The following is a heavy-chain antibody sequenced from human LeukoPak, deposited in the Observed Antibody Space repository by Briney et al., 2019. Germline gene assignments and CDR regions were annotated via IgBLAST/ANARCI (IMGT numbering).Heavy chain of an antibody. D-gene: IGHD3-22*01. CDR2: VYTSGST. Sequence: PSETLSLTCTVSGGSISSGGYYWSWIRQPAGKGLEWIGRVYTSGSTNYNPSLKSRVTISVDTSKNQFSLKLSSVTAADTAVYYCARHPQDMIVVVISGAFDIWGQGTLVTVSS. CDR1: GGSISSGGYY. CDR3: ARHPQDMIVVVISGAFDI. J-gene: IGHJ4*02. V-gene: IGHV4-61*02.